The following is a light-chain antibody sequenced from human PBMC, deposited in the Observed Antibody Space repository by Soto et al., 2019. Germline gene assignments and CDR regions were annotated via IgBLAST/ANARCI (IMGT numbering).Light chain of an antibody. CDR3: QQYNNWPPT. CDR1: QTVSSK. J-gene: IGKJ1*01. V-gene: IGKV3-15*01. Sequence: IVMTQSPASLSVSPWERATLSCRASQTVSSKLAWYQQKPGQAPRLLIYGASTRATGIPARFSGSGSGTEFTLTISSLQSEDFAVYSCQQYNNWPPTFGQGTKVDIK. CDR2: GAS.